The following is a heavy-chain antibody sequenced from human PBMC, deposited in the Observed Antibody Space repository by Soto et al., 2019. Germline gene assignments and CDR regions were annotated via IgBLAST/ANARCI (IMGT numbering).Heavy chain of an antibody. CDR1: GFTFSDYY. J-gene: IGHJ6*03. CDR2: ISSSGSTI. D-gene: IGHD3-3*01. Sequence: GGSLRLSCAASGFTFSDYYMSWIRQAPGKGLEWVSYISSSGSTIYYADSVKGRFTISRDNAKNSLYLQIKSLRAEDTAVYYCSRPYYDFWSGYYGGYYYYYMDVWGKGTTVTVSS. V-gene: IGHV3-11*01. CDR3: SRPYYDFWSGYYGGYYYYYMDV.